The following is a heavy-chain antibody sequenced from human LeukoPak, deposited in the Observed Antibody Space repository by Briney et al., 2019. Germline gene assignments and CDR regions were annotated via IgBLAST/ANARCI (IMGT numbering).Heavy chain of an antibody. Sequence: PGGSLRLSCAASGFIFSSYSMNWVRQAPGKGLEWVSYISSSSSTIYYADSVKGRFTISRDNAKNSLYLQMNSLRGEDTAVYYCARDQGSGSYYYYYYAMDVWGQGTTVTVS. CDR2: ISSSSSTI. V-gene: IGHV3-48*04. D-gene: IGHD1-26*01. J-gene: IGHJ6*02. CDR3: ARDQGSGSYYYYYYAMDV. CDR1: GFIFSSYS.